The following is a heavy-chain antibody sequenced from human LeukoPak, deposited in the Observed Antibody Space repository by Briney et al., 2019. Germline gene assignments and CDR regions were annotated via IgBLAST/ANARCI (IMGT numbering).Heavy chain of an antibody. D-gene: IGHD3-10*01. CDR3: ARVYYHGTGSNFFDY. V-gene: IGHV4-34*01. Sequence: SETLSLTCAVYGGSFSGYYWSWIRQPPGKGLEWIGEINHSGSTNYNPSLKSRVTLSIDTSKNQFFLRLSSVTASDTTLYYCARVYYHGTGSNFFDYWGQGTLVTVSS. CDR2: INHSGST. J-gene: IGHJ4*02. CDR1: GGSFSGYY.